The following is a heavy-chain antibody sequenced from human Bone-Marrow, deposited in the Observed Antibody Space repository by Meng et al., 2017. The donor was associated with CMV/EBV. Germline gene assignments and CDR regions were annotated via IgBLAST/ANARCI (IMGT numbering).Heavy chain of an antibody. CDR2: MYYSGST. D-gene: IGHD3-16*01. V-gene: IGHV4-39*02. Sequence: SETLSLTCTVSGGSITSRSHYWGWIRQPPGKGLEWIGNMYYSGSTFYSPPLKSRVTISVDTSKNHFSLKLSSVTAADMAVYYCARGNTRMGSWFDPWGQGPLVTFYS. CDR1: GGSITSRSHY. J-gene: IGHJ5*02. CDR3: ARGNTRMGSWFDP.